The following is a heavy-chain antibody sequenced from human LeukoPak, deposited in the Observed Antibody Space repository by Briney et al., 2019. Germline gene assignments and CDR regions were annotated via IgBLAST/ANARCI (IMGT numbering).Heavy chain of an antibody. V-gene: IGHV4-34*01. CDR1: GGSFSGYY. CDR3: ARGKGRSYYYYMDV. CDR2: IDHSGST. J-gene: IGHJ6*03. Sequence: SETLSLTCAVSGGSFSGYYWNWIRQTPGKGLEWIGEIDHSGSTSYNPSLKSRVTMSVDTSKNQFSLKLSSVTAADTAVYYCARGKGRSYYYYMDVWGKGTTVTVSS.